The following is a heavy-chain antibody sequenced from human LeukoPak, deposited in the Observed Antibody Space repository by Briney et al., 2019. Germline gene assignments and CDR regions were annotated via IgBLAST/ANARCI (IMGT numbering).Heavy chain of an antibody. CDR2: IYYSGSA. CDR3: ARGKSDHGSGSYFDY. Sequence: SETLSLTCTVSGGSINNYYWSWIRQPPGKGLEYIGYIYYSGSANYNPSLKSRVTISVDPSKNQFSLKLSSVTAADTAVYYCARGKSDHGSGSYFDYWGQGTLVTVSS. CDR1: GGSINNYY. J-gene: IGHJ4*02. V-gene: IGHV4-59*08. D-gene: IGHD1-26*01.